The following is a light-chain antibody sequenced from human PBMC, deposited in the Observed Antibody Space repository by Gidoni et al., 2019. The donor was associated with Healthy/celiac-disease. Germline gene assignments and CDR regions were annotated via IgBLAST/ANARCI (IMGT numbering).Light chain of an antibody. J-gene: IGLJ3*02. CDR1: SSDVGGYNY. V-gene: IGLV2-14*01. CDR2: DVS. CDR3: SSYTSSNWV. Sequence: QSALTQPASVSGSPGQSITISCTGTSSDVGGYNYVSWYQQHPGKAPKLMIYDVSNRPSGVSNRFSGSKSGNTASLTISGLQAEDEADYYCSSYTSSNWVFGGGTNLTV.